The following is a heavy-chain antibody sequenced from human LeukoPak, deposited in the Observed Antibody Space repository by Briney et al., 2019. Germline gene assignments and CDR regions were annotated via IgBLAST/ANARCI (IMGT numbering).Heavy chain of an antibody. J-gene: IGHJ4*02. V-gene: IGHV3-66*01. Sequence: GGSLRLSCAASGFTVSSNYMSWVRQAPGKGLEWVSVIYSGGSTYYADSVKGRFTISRDNSKNTVYLQMNSLRAEDTAVYFCARDLRGNRDYWGQGTLVTVSS. CDR2: IYSGGST. CDR1: GFTVSSNY. D-gene: IGHD4-23*01. CDR3: ARDLRGNRDY.